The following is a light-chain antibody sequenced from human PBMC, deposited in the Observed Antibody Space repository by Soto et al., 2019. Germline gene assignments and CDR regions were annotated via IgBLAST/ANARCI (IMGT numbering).Light chain of an antibody. CDR1: QGIGST. Sequence: EIVMTQSPATLSVSPGEGATLSCRASQGIGSTLAWYQQKPGQTPRLLIYGASTRATGVPARFSGSGSGTDFTLTINSRQSEDFAVYYRKHYATSPLTFGGGTKVESK. V-gene: IGKV3-15*01. CDR2: GAS. J-gene: IGKJ4*01. CDR3: KHYATSPLT.